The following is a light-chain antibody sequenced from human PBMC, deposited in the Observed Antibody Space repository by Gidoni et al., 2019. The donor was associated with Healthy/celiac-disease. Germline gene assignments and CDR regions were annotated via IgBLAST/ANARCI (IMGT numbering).Light chain of an antibody. CDR2: EVS. CDR1: SSDVGGYNY. CDR3: SSYAGSNLVV. Sequence: QSALTQPPSASRSPGQSVTNSSTGTSSDVGGYNYVSWYQQHPGKAPKLMIYEVSKRPSGVPERFSGSKSGNTASLTVSGLQAEDEADYYCSSYAGSNLVVFGGGTKLTVL. V-gene: IGLV2-8*01. J-gene: IGLJ2*01.